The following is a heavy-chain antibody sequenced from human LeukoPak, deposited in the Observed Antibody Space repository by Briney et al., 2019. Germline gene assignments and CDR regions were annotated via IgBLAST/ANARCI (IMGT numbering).Heavy chain of an antibody. D-gene: IGHD4-17*01. CDR3: ARGPRPTAIYYYYGMDV. CDR2: IYYSGST. J-gene: IGHJ6*02. CDR1: GGSISSYY. Sequence: PSETLSLTCTVPGGSISSYYWSWIRQPPGKGLEWIGYIYYSGSTNYNPSLKSRVTISVDTSKNQFSLKLSSVTAADTAVYYCARGPRPTAIYYYYGMDVWGQGTTVTVSS. V-gene: IGHV4-59*01.